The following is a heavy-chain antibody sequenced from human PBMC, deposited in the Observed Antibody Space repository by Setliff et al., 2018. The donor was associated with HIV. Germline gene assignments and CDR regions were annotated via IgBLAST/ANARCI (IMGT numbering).Heavy chain of an antibody. CDR1: GGSMNNYY. D-gene: IGHD3-10*01. CDR2: IYENAYA. Sequence: PSETLSLTCTVSGGSMNNYYWNWIRQTPGKGLEWIGYIYENAYAHYTVSLRSRVTVSMDTSKNQFSLTLRSVTAADRAVYYCARAQMHRGVVSWSLYYFDYWGQGVLVTVSS. J-gene: IGHJ4*02. CDR3: ARAQMHRGVVSWSLYYFDY. V-gene: IGHV4-59*01.